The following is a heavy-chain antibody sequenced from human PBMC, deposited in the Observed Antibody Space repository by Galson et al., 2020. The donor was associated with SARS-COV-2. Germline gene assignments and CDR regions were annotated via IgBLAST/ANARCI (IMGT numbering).Heavy chain of an antibody. CDR3: ARREEDNKRRGLEH. J-gene: IGHJ4*02. CDR1: GFTFSNYG. V-gene: IGHV3-33*01. D-gene: IGHD1-1*01. CDR2: IFYDGNYK. Sequence: ELDAGGSLRLSCAASGFTFSNYGMHWVRQAPGKGLEWVAVIFYDGNYKYYGDSVKGRFTISRDNSKNTVYLQMNSLTAEDTAVYYCARREEDNKRRGLEHWGQGILVTVSS.